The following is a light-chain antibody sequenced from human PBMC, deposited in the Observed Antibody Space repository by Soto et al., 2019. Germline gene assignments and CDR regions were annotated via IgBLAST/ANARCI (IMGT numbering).Light chain of an antibody. CDR3: CSYTTSNTRQIV. CDR1: SSDVGGYNY. Sequence: QSVLTQPASVSGSPGQSITISCTGTSSDVGGYNYVSWYQQHPGKAPKCMIYDVSNRPSGFSNRFSGSKSGNTASLTISGLQAEDEADYYCCSYTTSNTRQIVFGTGTKVTVL. V-gene: IGLV2-14*01. CDR2: DVS. J-gene: IGLJ1*01.